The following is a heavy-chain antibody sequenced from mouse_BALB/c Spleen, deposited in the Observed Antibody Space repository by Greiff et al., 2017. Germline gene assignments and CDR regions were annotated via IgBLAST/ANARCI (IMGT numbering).Heavy chain of an antibody. CDR1: GFTFSSYA. D-gene: IGHD2-14*01. J-gene: IGHJ2*01. CDR2: ISSGGST. Sequence: EVKLVESGGGLVQPGGSLKLSCAASGFTFSSYAMSWVRQTPEKRLEWVASISSGGSTYYPDSVKGRFTISRDNARNILYLQMSSLRSEDTAMYYCARRDRYDLFDYWGQGTTLTVSS. V-gene: IGHV5-6-5*01. CDR3: ARRDRYDLFDY.